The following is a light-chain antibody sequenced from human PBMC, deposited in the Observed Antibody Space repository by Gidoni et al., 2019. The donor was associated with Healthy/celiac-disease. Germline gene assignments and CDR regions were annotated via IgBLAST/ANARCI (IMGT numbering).Light chain of an antibody. CDR2: AAS. V-gene: IGKV1-8*01. CDR1: QGISSY. CDR3: QQYYSYPRT. Sequence: AILMTPSPSSFSAPTGDGGTITCRRSQGISSYLASYQQKPGKAPKLLIYAASTLQRGVPSRFSGSGSGTDFTLTISCLQSEEFATYYCQQYYSYPRTFGQGTKVEIK. J-gene: IGKJ1*01.